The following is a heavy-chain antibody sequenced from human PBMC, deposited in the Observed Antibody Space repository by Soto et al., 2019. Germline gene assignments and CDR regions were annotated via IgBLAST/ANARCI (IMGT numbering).Heavy chain of an antibody. CDR3: VRVNAGGYYDSSGYYDF. Sequence: VSVKVSCKASGYRFSSYGICWVRQAPGQGLQWMGWISTYSGNTNFAQDFRDRLTMTTDTSTNTAYMELRSLRSDDMAVYYGVRVNAGGYYDSSGYYDFWGQGTLVTVSS. V-gene: IGHV1-18*03. D-gene: IGHD3-22*01. J-gene: IGHJ4*02. CDR2: ISTYSGNT. CDR1: GYRFSSYG.